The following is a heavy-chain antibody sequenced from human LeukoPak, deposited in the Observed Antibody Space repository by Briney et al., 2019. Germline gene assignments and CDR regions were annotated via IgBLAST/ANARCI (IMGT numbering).Heavy chain of an antibody. CDR3: ARQITFGGVEFDP. CDR2: IYPGDSDA. D-gene: IGHD3-16*01. V-gene: IGHV5-51*01. CDR1: GSSFTTYW. J-gene: IGHJ5*02. Sequence: GESLKISCQGSGSSFTTYWIGWVRQLPGKGLEWMGIIYPGDSDARYGPSFQGQVTISVDKSINTAYLQWSSLKASDTAMYYCARQITFGGVEFDPWGQGTLVTVSS.